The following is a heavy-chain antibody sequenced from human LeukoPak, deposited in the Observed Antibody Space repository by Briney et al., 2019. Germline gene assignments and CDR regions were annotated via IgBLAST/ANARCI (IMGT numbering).Heavy chain of an antibody. CDR3: ARVGSWSFDY. Sequence: SETLSLTCTVSGGSISSYYWSWIRQSPGKRLEWIGYNPNSGSINYNPSLKSRVTISVDTSKNQFSLRLTSVTAEDTAVYYCARVGSWSFDYWGQGTLVTVSS. D-gene: IGHD6-13*01. V-gene: IGHV4-59*01. CDR1: GGSISSYY. CDR2: NPNSGSI. J-gene: IGHJ4*02.